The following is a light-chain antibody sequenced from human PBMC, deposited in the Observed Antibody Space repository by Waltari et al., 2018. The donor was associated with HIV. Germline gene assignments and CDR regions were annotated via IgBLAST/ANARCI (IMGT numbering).Light chain of an antibody. CDR2: WAS. Sequence: DIVMTQSPDSLAVSLGERATINCKSSQNILYYSTNKYYLAWYQQKPGQPPKLLIYWASTRASGVPDRFSGSASGTDFSLTISSLQAEDVAVYYCQQYYNVPPWTFGRGTKVEIK. V-gene: IGKV4-1*01. J-gene: IGKJ1*01. CDR3: QQYYNVPPWT. CDR1: QNILYYSTNKYY.